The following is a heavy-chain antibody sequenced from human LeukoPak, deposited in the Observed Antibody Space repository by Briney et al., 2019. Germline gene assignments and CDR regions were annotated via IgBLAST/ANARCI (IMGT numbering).Heavy chain of an antibody. D-gene: IGHD3-22*01. CDR1: GFTFSSYA. J-gene: IGHJ6*02. V-gene: IGHV3-30-3*01. Sequence: GGSLRLSCAASGFTFSSYAMHWVRQAPGKGLEWVAVISYDGSNKYYADSVKGRFTISRDNSKNTLYLQMNSLRAEDTAVYYCARARNYYDSSGRLYYYYGMDVWGQGTTVTVSS. CDR2: ISYDGSNK. CDR3: ARARNYYDSSGRLYYYYGMDV.